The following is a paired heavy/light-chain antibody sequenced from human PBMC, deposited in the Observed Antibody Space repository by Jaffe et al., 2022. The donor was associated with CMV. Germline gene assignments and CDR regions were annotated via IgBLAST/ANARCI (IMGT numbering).Light chain of an antibody. J-gene: IGKJ4*01. CDR3: QQYDNPPT. Sequence: DIQMTQSPSSLSASVGDRVTINCQASQDISNYLNWYQLKPGKAPKLLIYDASNLQTGVSSRFRGSGSGTDFTFTISSLQPEDIATYFCQQYDNPPTFGGGTKVEI. CDR2: DAS. CDR1: QDISNY. V-gene: IGKV1-33*01.
Heavy chain of an antibody. J-gene: IGHJ6*03. CDR3: ARQTTGTWGDYYFYNMDV. Sequence: QVQLQQSRPGLVKPSQTLSLTCAISGDSVSSHSAAWNWIRQSPSRGLEWLGRTYYRAEWYNDYAVSVRGRISINPDTSKNQFSLQLNSVTPDDTAVYYCARQTTGTWGDYYFYNMDVWDKGTTVTVSS. V-gene: IGHV6-1*01. D-gene: IGHD1-1*01. CDR2: TYYRAEWYN. CDR1: GDSVSSHSAA.